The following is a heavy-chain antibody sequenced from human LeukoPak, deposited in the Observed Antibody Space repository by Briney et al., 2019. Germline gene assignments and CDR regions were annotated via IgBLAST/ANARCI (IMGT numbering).Heavy chain of an antibody. Sequence: GRSLRLSCAASGFTFSSYAMHWARQAPGKGLEWVAAISYDGSNKYYADSVKGRFTISRDNSKNTLYLQMNSLRAEDTAVYYCAKNRGMATINAFDIWGQGTMVTVSS. CDR2: ISYDGSNK. D-gene: IGHD5-24*01. J-gene: IGHJ3*02. CDR3: AKNRGMATINAFDI. V-gene: IGHV3-30*04. CDR1: GFTFSSYA.